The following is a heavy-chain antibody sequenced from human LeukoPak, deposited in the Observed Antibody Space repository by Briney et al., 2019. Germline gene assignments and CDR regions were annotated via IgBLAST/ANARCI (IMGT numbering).Heavy chain of an antibody. Sequence: ASVKVSCKASGYTFTNYEINWVRQATGQGLEWMGWMNPSSGDTGYAQKFQGRVTITRDTSISTAYMELRSLRSEDTAVYYCATGFYYYDSSGFWFDPWGQGTLVTVSS. CDR1: GYTFTNYE. V-gene: IGHV1-8*03. CDR3: ATGFYYYDSSGFWFDP. J-gene: IGHJ5*02. D-gene: IGHD3-22*01. CDR2: MNPSSGDT.